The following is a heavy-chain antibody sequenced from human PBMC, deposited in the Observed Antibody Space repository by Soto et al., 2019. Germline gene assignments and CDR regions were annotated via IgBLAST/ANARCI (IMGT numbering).Heavy chain of an antibody. Sequence: ASVKVSCKASGYTFTGYYMHWVRQAPGQGLEWMGWINPNSGGTNYAQKFQGRVTMTRDTSISTAYMELSRLRSDDTAVYYCARDIPPVRGVPPAAFDIWGQGTMVTVSS. J-gene: IGHJ3*02. CDR1: GYTFTGYY. CDR2: INPNSGGT. CDR3: ARDIPPVRGVPPAAFDI. V-gene: IGHV1-2*02. D-gene: IGHD3-10*01.